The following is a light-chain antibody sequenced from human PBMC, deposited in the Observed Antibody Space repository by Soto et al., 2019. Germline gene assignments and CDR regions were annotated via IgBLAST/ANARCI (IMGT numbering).Light chain of an antibody. CDR1: QGISNY. V-gene: IGKV1-27*01. CDR2: AAS. Sequence: DIQMTQSPSSLSASVGDRVTITCRASQGISNYLAWYQQKPGKVPKLLLYAASTLQSGVPPRFSGSGSGTDFTLTISSLQPEDVATYYCQKYNSAPKTFGPGTKVDIK. J-gene: IGKJ3*01. CDR3: QKYNSAPKT.